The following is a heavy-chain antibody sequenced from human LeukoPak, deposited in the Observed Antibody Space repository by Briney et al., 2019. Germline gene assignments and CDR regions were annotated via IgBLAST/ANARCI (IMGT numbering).Heavy chain of an antibody. CDR3: ATTYYDFWSGYGGDY. D-gene: IGHD3-3*01. V-gene: IGHV4-30-4*08. J-gene: IGHJ4*02. Sequence: SETLSLTCTVSGGSISSGDYYWSWIRQPPGKGLEWIGYIYYSGSTYYNPSLKSRVTISVDTSKNQFSLKLSSVTAADTAVYYCATTYYDFWSGYGGDYWGQGTLVTVSS. CDR2: IYYSGST. CDR1: GGSISSGDYY.